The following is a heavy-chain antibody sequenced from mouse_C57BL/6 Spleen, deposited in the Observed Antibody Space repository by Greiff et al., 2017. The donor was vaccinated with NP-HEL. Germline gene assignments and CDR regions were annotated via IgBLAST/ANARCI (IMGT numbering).Heavy chain of an antibody. CDR2: IDPGTGGT. CDR1: GYTFTDYE. Sequence: VQLQQSGAELVRPGASVTLSCKASGYTFTDYEMHWVKQTPVHGLEWIGAIDPGTGGTTYNQKFKGKATLTADKSSSTAYLQLSSLTSEDSAVYYCTRGDYGSVYYAMDYWGQGTSVTVSS. CDR3: TRGDYGSVYYAMDY. V-gene: IGHV1-15*01. D-gene: IGHD1-1*01. J-gene: IGHJ4*01.